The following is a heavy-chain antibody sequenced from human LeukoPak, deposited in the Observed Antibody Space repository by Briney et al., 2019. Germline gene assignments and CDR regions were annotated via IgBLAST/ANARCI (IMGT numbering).Heavy chain of an antibody. Sequence: GASVKVSCKASGGTFSSYAISWVRQAPGQGLEWMGGIIPIFGTANYAQKFQGRVTITADESTSTAYMELSSLRSEDTAVYYCAKVGGSYYLSYFDYWGQGTLVTVSS. CDR3: AKVGGSYYLSYFDY. CDR1: GGTFSSYA. J-gene: IGHJ4*02. V-gene: IGHV1-69*13. CDR2: IIPIFGTA. D-gene: IGHD1-26*01.